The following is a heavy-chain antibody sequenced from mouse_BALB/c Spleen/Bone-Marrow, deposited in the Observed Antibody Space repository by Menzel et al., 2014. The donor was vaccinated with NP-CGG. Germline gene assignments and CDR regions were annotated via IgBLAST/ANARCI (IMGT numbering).Heavy chain of an antibody. Sequence: LQESGPELMKPEASVKISCKASGYSFTSYYMHWVKQSHGKSLEWIGYIDPFNGGTSYNQKFKGKATLTVDKSSSTAYMHLSSLTSEDSAVYYGARRDYGSWFYAVDYWGKGTSVTVSS. V-gene: IGHV1S135*01. CDR1: GYSFTSYY. CDR3: ARRDYGSWFYAVDY. CDR2: IDPFNGGT. J-gene: IGHJ4*01. D-gene: IGHD1-1*01.